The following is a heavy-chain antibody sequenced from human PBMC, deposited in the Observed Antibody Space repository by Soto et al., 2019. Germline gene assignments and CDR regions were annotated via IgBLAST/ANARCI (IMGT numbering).Heavy chain of an antibody. Sequence: GGSLRLSCAASGFTFSSYAMSWVRQAPGKGLEWVSAISGSVVSTYYADSLKGRFTISRDNSKNTLYLQMNSLRAEDTAVYYCAKWGGVAAAGSYYYYYGMDVWGQGTTVTVSS. CDR1: GFTFSSYA. V-gene: IGHV3-23*01. CDR3: AKWGGVAAAGSYYYYYGMDV. D-gene: IGHD6-13*01. J-gene: IGHJ6*02. CDR2: ISGSVVST.